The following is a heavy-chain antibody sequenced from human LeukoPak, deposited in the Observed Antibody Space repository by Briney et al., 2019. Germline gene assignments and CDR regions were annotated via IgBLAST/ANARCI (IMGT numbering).Heavy chain of an antibody. J-gene: IGHJ6*02. CDR3: ALSSISPSYYYGIDV. CDR2: INTNGDTA. D-gene: IGHD2-2*01. Sequence: GGSLRLSCAASGFTFSDYYMTWLRQAPGKGLDWVSYINTNGDTAFYADSVRGRFTMSRGNAKKSLRLQMNSLRAEDSAVYYCALSSISPSYYYGIDVWGQGTTVTVSS. V-gene: IGHV3-11*01. CDR1: GFTFSDYY.